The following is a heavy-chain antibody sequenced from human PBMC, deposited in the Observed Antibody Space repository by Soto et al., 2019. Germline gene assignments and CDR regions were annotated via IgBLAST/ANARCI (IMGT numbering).Heavy chain of an antibody. J-gene: IGHJ6*03. CDR1: GYAFSQFY. V-gene: IGHV1-2*04. CDR3: ARESGGTTATLDYYYFYMDV. Sequence: QVQLVQSGAEVKKPGASVKVSCKASGYAFSQFYIHWMRQAPGQGLEWMGWINPNSGRTKFAQKFQGWVTMTRDTSIKTVYMELSGLQSDATAVYYCARESGGTTATLDYYYFYMDVWGKGTTVTVS. D-gene: IGHD4-17*01. CDR2: INPNSGRT.